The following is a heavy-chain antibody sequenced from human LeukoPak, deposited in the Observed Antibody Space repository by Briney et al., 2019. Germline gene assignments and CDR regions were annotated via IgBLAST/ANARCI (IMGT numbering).Heavy chain of an antibody. CDR2: INPNSGGT. Sequence: ASVKVSCKASGYTFTGYYMHWVRQAPGQGLEWMGWINPNSGGTNYAQKFQGWVTMTRDTSISTAYMELSRLRSDDTAVYYCARDRVPGYYYYYMDVWGKGTTVTVSS. CDR1: GYTFTGYY. J-gene: IGHJ6*03. CDR3: ARDRVPGYYYYYMDV. D-gene: IGHD2-8*02. V-gene: IGHV1-2*04.